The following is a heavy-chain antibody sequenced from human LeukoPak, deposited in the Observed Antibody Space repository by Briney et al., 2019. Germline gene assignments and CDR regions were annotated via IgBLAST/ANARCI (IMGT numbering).Heavy chain of an antibody. CDR3: ARVFEMATIRKLYYFDH. Sequence: SETLSLTCSVSGGSIGRSSYFWGWTRQPPGKGPEWIGRIYYSGSTYYNPSLRRRVTISVDTSKNQFSLKFSSVTAADTAIYYCARVFEMATIRKLYYFDHWGQGTLVTVSS. V-gene: IGHV4-39*01. D-gene: IGHD5-24*01. CDR1: GGSIGRSSYF. J-gene: IGHJ4*02. CDR2: IYYSGST.